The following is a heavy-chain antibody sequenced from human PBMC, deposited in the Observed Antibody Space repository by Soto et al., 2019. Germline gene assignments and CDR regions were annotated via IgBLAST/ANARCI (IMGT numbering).Heavy chain of an antibody. CDR2: FDPEDGET. CDR1: GYTLTELS. J-gene: IGHJ3*02. V-gene: IGHV1-24*01. D-gene: IGHD3-3*01. CDR3: ATDPVDDFWSGSPTTDAFDI. Sequence: GXSVKVSCKVSGYTLTELSMHWVRQAPVKGLEWMGGFDPEDGETIYAQKLQGRVTMTEDTSTDTAYMELSSLRSEDTAVYYCATDPVDDFWSGSPTTDAFDIWGQGTVVTVSS.